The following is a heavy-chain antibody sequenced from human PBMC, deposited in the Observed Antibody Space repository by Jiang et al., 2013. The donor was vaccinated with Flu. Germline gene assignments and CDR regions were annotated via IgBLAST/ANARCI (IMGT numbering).Heavy chain of an antibody. V-gene: IGHV1-58*02. Sequence: QLVESGPEVKKPGTSVKVSCKASGFTFTSSAMQWVRQARGQRLEWIGWIVVGSGNTNYAQKFQERVTITRDMSTSTAYMELSSLRSEDTAVYYCAALIVGATLDYFDYWGQGTLVTVSS. CDR2: IVVGSGNT. CDR1: GFTFTSSA. CDR3: AALIVGATLDYFDY. D-gene: IGHD1-26*01. J-gene: IGHJ4*02.